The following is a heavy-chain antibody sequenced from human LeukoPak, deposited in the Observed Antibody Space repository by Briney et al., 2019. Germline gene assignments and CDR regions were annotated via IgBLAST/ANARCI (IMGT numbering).Heavy chain of an antibody. V-gene: IGHV3-21*04. CDR3: ARGGLSIMGY. J-gene: IGHJ4*02. CDR2: ISSSSSYI. CDR1: GFTFSSYS. Sequence: GGSLRLSCAASGFTFSSYSMNWVRQAPGKGLEWVSSISSSSSYIYYADSVKGRFTISRDNARNSLYLQMNSLRAEDTAVYFCARGGLSIMGYWGQGTLVTVSS. D-gene: IGHD2/OR15-2a*01.